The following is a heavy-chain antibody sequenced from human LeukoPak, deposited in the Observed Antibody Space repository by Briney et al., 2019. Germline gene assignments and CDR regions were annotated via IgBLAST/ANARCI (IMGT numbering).Heavy chain of an antibody. Sequence: GGSLRLSCAASGFTFDDYAMHWVRQAPGKGLEWVSLISGDGGSTYYADSVKGRFTISRDNSKNSLYPQMNSLRTEDTALYYCAKVLGYYDSSGYYQEGGFDYWGQGTLVTVSS. V-gene: IGHV3-43*02. CDR2: ISGDGGST. D-gene: IGHD3-22*01. J-gene: IGHJ4*02. CDR1: GFTFDDYA. CDR3: AKVLGYYDSSGYYQEGGFDY.